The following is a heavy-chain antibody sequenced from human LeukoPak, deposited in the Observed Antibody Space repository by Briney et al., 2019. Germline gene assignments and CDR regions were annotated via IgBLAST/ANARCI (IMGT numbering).Heavy chain of an antibody. CDR2: IYYSGIT. Sequence: PSENLFQTCSIPVGSFSSGGYYWSWISQPPGKGMERIGYIYYSGITYFNPSLKSRVTISVDTSKNQYSLKLSSRTAADTAVDYCARGVRVGGVLWYEPWGQGTLVTVSA. J-gene: IGHJ5*02. D-gene: IGHD3-10*01. CDR3: ARGVRVGGVLWYEP. CDR1: VGSFSSGGYY. V-gene: IGHV4-31*03.